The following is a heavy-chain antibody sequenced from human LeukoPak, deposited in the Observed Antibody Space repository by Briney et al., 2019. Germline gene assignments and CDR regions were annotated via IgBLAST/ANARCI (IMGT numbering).Heavy chain of an antibody. CDR2: IYSGGST. J-gene: IGHJ3*02. V-gene: IGHV3-53*01. Sequence: GGSLRLSCAASGFTVSSNYMSWVRQAPGKGREWVSVIYSGGSTHYADSVKGRFTISRHNSTNTPYLQMNSLRAEDTAVYYCARDGTAMALDAFDIWGQGTMVTVSS. D-gene: IGHD5-18*01. CDR3: ARDGTAMALDAFDI. CDR1: GFTVSSNY.